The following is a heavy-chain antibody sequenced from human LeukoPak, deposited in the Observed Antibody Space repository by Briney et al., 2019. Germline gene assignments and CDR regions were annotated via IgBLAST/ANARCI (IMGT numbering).Heavy chain of an antibody. J-gene: IGHJ4*02. CDR2: ISGSGGST. V-gene: IGHV3-23*01. CDR3: AIMKTHIVATSFDY. CDR1: GFTFSNYG. Sequence: GGSLRLSCAASGFTFSNYGMNWVRQAPGKGLEWVSAISGSGGSTYYADSVKGRFTISRDNSKNTLYLQMNSLRAEDTAVYYCAIMKTHIVATSFDYWGQGTLVTVSS. D-gene: IGHD5-12*01.